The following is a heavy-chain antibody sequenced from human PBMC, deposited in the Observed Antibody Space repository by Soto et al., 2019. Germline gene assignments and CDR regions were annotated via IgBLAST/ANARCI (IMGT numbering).Heavy chain of an antibody. Sequence: ASVKVSCKVSGYTLTELSMHWVRQAPGKGLEWMGGFDPEVGETIYAQKFQGRVAMTEDTSTDTAYMELSSLRSEDTALYYCATDITVVVPAATPNDYWGQGTLVTVSS. V-gene: IGHV1-24*01. CDR1: GYTLTELS. J-gene: IGHJ4*02. CDR2: FDPEVGET. D-gene: IGHD2-2*01. CDR3: ATDITVVVPAATPNDY.